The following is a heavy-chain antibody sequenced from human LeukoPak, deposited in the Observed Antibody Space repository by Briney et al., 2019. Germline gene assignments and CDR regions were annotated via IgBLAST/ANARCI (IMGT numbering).Heavy chain of an antibody. D-gene: IGHD4-23*01. J-gene: IGHJ6*02. CDR1: GYTLTELS. CDR2: FDPEDGET. CDR3: ATLGGTVVTRSGMDV. Sequence: ASVKVSCKVSGYTLTELSMHWVRQAPGKGLEWMGGFDPEDGETIYAQKFQGRVTMTEDTSTDTAYMELSSLRSEDTAVYYCATLGGTVVTRSGMDVWAKGPRSPSP. V-gene: IGHV1-24*01.